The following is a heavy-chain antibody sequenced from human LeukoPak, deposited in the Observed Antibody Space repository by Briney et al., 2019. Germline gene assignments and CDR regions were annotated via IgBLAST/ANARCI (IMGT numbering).Heavy chain of an antibody. CDR1: GYTFTSYG. CDR3: ATNILVRDIINWFDP. Sequence: GASVKVSCKASGYTFTSYGISWVRQAPGQGLEWMGWISVYNDNTSYAQKFQGRVTMTTDTSTNTAYMDLRSLRSDDTAVYYCATNILVRDIINWFDPWGQGTLVTVSS. J-gene: IGHJ5*02. D-gene: IGHD3-10*01. CDR2: ISVYNDNT. V-gene: IGHV1-18*01.